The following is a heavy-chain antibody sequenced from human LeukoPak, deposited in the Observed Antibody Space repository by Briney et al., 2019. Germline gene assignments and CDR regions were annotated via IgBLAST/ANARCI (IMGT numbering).Heavy chain of an antibody. Sequence: GGSLRLSCAASGFTFNSYAMSWVRRAPGKGLEWVSAISGSGRNTYYADSVKGRFTISRDSSKNTLYLQMNSLRAEDTAVYSCARALDEGARFDYWGQGTLVTVSS. V-gene: IGHV3-23*01. J-gene: IGHJ4*02. CDR1: GFTFNSYA. CDR3: ARALDEGARFDY. CDR2: ISGSGRNT.